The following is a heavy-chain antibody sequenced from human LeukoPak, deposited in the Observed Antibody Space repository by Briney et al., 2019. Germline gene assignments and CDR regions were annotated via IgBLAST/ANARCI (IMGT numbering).Heavy chain of an antibody. Sequence: GASVKVSCKASGYTFISYGITWVRQAPGQGLEWMGWISAYNGNTNYAQKFQGGVTMTTDTSTRTAYMELRSLRSDDTAVYYCATEPPGYSGYDYYYYGMDVWGQGTTVTVSS. J-gene: IGHJ6*02. D-gene: IGHD5-12*01. CDR1: GYTFISYG. CDR2: ISAYNGNT. CDR3: ATEPPGYSGYDYYYYGMDV. V-gene: IGHV1-18*01.